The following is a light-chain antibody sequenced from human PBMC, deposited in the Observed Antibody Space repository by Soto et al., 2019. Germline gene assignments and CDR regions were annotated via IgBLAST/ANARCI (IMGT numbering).Light chain of an antibody. Sequence: ILLTPSPSSLSASVGARVTITCRARQGIDSSFAWYQQKPGKAPKLLIYAASSLQSGVPSRFSGSGSGTDFTLTISSLQLADFATYYCQQLHDYPITFGQGTRLEIK. J-gene: IGKJ5*01. V-gene: IGKV1-9*01. CDR2: AAS. CDR3: QQLHDYPIT. CDR1: QGIDSS.